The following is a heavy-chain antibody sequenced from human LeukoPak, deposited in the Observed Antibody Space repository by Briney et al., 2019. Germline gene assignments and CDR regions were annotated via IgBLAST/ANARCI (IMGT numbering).Heavy chain of an antibody. D-gene: IGHD3-10*01. CDR1: GGSLSNYY. J-gene: IGHJ5*02. V-gene: IGHV4-59*01. CDR3: ARAGSNRFEP. Sequence: SETLSLTCTVSGGSLSNYYWSWIRQYPGQGLEWIGYIYYSGSTTYNPSLKSRVTISVDTSKNQFSLKLTSVTAADTAVYYCARAGSNRFEPWGQGILVTVSS. CDR2: IYYSGST.